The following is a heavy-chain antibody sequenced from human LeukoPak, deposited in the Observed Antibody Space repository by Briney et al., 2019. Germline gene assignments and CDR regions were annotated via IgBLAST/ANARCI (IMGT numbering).Heavy chain of an antibody. CDR2: TRTDGSA. J-gene: IGHJ6*03. CDR1: GFTVSNNE. V-gene: IGHV3-53*01. D-gene: IGHD3-16*02. CDR3: RGWLSSYNMDV. Sequence: GGSLRLSCAASGFTVSNNEMSWVRQAPGKGLEWVSVTRTDGSADYADSVKGRFTVSRDNSKDTLYLQMSSLRVEDTAVYYCRGWLSSYNMDVWGRGTTVTVSS.